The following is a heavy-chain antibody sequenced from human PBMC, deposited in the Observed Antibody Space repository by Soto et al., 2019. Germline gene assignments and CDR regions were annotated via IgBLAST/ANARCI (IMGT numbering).Heavy chain of an antibody. CDR2: INAGNGNT. V-gene: IGHV1-3*01. CDR3: ARVPGYSIGDL. CDR1: GYTFTSYA. Sequence: QVQLVQSGAEVTKPGASVKVSCKASGYTFTSYAMHWVRQAHGQRLDWMGWINAGNGNTKYAQKFQGRVTITRDTSASTAYMELRSLRSEDTAVYYCARVPGYSIGDLWGRGTLVTVSS. J-gene: IGHJ2*01. D-gene: IGHD2-21*01.